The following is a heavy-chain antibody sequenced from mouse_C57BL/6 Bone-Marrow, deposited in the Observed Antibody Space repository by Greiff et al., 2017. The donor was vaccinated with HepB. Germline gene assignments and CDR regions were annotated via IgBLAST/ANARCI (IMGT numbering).Heavy chain of an antibody. D-gene: IGHD2-1*01. V-gene: IGHV1-55*01. CDR2: IYPGSGST. CDR3: ARGGGNYGY. J-gene: IGHJ2*01. CDR1: GYTFTSYR. Sequence: QVQLQQSGAELVKPGASVKMSCKASGYTFTSYRITWVKQRPGQGLEWIGDIYPGSGSTNYNEKFKSKATLTVDTSSSTAYMQLSSLTSEDSAVYYCARGGGNYGYWGQGTTLTVSS.